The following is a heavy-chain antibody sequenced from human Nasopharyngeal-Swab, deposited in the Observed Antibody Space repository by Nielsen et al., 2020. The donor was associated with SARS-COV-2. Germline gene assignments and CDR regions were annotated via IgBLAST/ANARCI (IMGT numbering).Heavy chain of an antibody. J-gene: IGHJ4*02. CDR1: GFTFSSYA. CDR3: AKLHHYYGESDY. D-gene: IGHD4-17*01. Sequence: GGSLRLSCAASGFTFSSYAMSWVRQAPGKGLEWVSAISGSGGSTHYADSVKGRFTISKDNSKNTLYLQMNSLRAEDTAVYYCAKLHHYYGESDYWGQGTLVTVSS. CDR2: ISGSGGST. V-gene: IGHV3-23*01.